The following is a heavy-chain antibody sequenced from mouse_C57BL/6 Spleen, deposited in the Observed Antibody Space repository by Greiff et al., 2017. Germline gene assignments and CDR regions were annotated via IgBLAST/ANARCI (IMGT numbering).Heavy chain of an antibody. D-gene: IGHD2-9*01. V-gene: IGHV14-4*01. CDR3: TTPTMVTTETY. CDR1: GFNIKDDY. CDR2: IDPENGDT. J-gene: IGHJ3*01. Sequence: EVKLMESGAELVRPGASVKLSCTASGFNIKDDYMHWVKQRPEQGLAWIGWIDPENGDTEYASKFQGKATITADTSSNTAYLQLSSLTSEDTAVYYCTTPTMVTTETYWGQGTRVTVSA.